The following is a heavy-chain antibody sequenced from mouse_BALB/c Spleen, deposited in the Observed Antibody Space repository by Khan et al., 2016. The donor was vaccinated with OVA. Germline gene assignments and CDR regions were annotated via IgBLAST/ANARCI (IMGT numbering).Heavy chain of an antibody. J-gene: IGHJ3*01. D-gene: IGHD2-14*01. CDR1: GYTFTSYT. V-gene: IGHV1-4*01. Sequence: VQLVESGAELARPGASVKMSCKASGYTFTSYTMHWIKQRPGQGLEWIGYINPSNSYTNYNQKFTDKATLTADKSSSTAYMQLSSLTSEDSAVYYCAREGAYYRSDGWFAYWGQGTLVTVSA. CDR3: AREGAYYRSDGWFAY. CDR2: INPSNSYT.